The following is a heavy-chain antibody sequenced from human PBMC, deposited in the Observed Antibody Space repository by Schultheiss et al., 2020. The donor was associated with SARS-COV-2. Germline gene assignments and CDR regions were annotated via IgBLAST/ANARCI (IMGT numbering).Heavy chain of an antibody. Sequence: SETLSLTCTVSGGSISSYYWSWIRQPPGKGLEWFGYIYYSGSTNYNPSLKSRVTISVDTSKNQFPMDPSSVTAADTAVYYCATITMVRGVIMGPGDLYGMDVWGQGTTGTVSS. D-gene: IGHD3-10*01. CDR3: ATITMVRGVIMGPGDLYGMDV. CDR1: GGSISSYY. V-gene: IGHV4-59*08. CDR2: IYYSGST. J-gene: IGHJ6*02.